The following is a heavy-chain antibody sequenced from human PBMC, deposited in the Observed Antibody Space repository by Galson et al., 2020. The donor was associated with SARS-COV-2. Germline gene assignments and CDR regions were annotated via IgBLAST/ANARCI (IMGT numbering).Heavy chain of an antibody. V-gene: IGHV1-2*02. CDR1: GYTFTGYY. J-gene: IGHJ4*02. CDR3: ASGPSIVGATFSFFDY. CDR2: VNPNSGGT. Sequence: ASVKVSCKASGYTFTGYYVHWVRQAPGQGLEWMGWVNPNSGGTNYAQKFQGRVTMTRDTSINTAYMDLTSLRSDDTAVYYCASGPSIVGATFSFFDYWGQGILFAVSS. D-gene: IGHD1-26*01.